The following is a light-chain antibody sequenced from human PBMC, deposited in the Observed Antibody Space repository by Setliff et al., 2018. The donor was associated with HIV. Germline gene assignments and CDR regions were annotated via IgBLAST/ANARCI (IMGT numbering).Light chain of an antibody. V-gene: IGLV2-14*01. CDR1: SSDVGGYNY. CDR3: SSYTSSNTLKNV. CDR2: EVS. Sequence: QSVLTQPASVSGSPGQSITISCTGTSSDVGGYNYVSWYQQHPGKAPKLMIYEVSNRPSGVSNRFSGSKSGNTASLIISGLQAEDEANYYCSSYTSSNTLKNVFGTGTKVTVL. J-gene: IGLJ1*01.